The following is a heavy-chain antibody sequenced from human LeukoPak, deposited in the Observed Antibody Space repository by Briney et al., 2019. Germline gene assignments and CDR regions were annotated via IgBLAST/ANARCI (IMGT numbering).Heavy chain of an antibody. CDR1: GFTFSNYG. V-gene: IGHV3-30*18. J-gene: IGHJ5*02. CDR2: VSSDGSKK. Sequence: QPGKSLRLSCAASGFTFSNYGMHWVRQAPGKGLEWVGVVSSDGSKKYYADSVKGRFTISRDNSKNTLYLLMNSLRGEDTAVYYCAKEPPASGANWFGPWGLGTLVTVSS. D-gene: IGHD1-26*01. CDR3: AKEPPASGANWFGP.